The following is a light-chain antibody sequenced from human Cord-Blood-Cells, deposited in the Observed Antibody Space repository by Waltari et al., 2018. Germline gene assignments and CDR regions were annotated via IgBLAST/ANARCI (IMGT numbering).Light chain of an antibody. V-gene: IGKV2-28*01. CDR1: QSLLHSNGYNY. CDR2: LGS. Sequence: DIEMTQSPLSLPVTPGEPASISCRSSQSLLHSNGYNYLDWYLQKPGQSPQLLIYLGSNRASGVPDRFSGSGSGTDFTLKISRVEAEDFGVYYYMQALQTPWTFGQGTKVEIK. CDR3: MQALQTPWT. J-gene: IGKJ1*01.